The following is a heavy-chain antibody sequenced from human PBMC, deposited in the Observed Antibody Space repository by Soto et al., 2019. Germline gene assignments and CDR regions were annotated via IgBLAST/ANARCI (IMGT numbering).Heavy chain of an antibody. V-gene: IGHV4-4*02. CDR3: ARGAADYYYYGMDV. Sequence: SSETLSLTCAVSGGSISSSNWWSWVRQPPGKGLEWIGEIYHSGSTNYNPSLKSRVTISVDKSKNQFSLKLSSVTAADTAVYYCARGAADYYYYGMDVWGQGTTVTVSS. D-gene: IGHD6-25*01. J-gene: IGHJ6*02. CDR1: GGSISSSNW. CDR2: IYHSGST.